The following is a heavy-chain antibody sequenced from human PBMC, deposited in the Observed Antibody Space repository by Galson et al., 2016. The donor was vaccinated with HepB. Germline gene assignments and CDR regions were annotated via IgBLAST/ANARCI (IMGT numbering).Heavy chain of an antibody. V-gene: IGHV3-21*06. CDR3: AGEYSRGSGLDL. CDR2: ISSVSTHS. J-gene: IGHJ4*02. Sequence: SLRLSCAASGFTLGDYTMTWVRQAPGQGLEWVASISSVSTHSYYEDSLRGRFTISRDNAQSSLYLQINSLRAEDTAVYYCAGEYSRGSGLDLWGQGTLVIVSS. D-gene: IGHD1-26*01. CDR1: GFTLGDYT.